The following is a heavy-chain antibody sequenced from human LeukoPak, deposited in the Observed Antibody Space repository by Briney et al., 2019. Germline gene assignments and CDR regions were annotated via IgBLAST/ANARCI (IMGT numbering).Heavy chain of an antibody. Sequence: HAGGSLRLSCAATGFTFSSYAVSWVRQATGKGLEWVSGISASGGHTFYADSVKGRFSISRDNSKNTLYLQMNSLRVEDTAIYYCAKYSGDYFGDYWGQGNLVTVSS. J-gene: IGHJ4*02. CDR3: AKYSGDYFGDY. V-gene: IGHV3-23*01. CDR2: ISASGGHT. CDR1: GFTFSSYA. D-gene: IGHD1-26*01.